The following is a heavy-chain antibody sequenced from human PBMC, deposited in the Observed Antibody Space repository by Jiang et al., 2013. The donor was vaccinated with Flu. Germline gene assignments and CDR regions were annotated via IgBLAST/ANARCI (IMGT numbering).Heavy chain of an antibody. CDR1: GGSFTSYH. V-gene: IGHV1-69*06. J-gene: IGHJ6*02. CDR3: ASKSGDSAGVHSHYYGLDV. CDR2: IIPLFGTT. Sequence: SGAEVKRPGSSVKISCKASGGSFTSYHFSWVRQAPGQRPEWMAGIIPLFGTTMYAQKLQGRVTITADKSTSTVYMELSSLRSEDTAVYYCASKSGDSAGVHSHYYGLDVWGQGTTVTVSS. D-gene: IGHD2-21*02.